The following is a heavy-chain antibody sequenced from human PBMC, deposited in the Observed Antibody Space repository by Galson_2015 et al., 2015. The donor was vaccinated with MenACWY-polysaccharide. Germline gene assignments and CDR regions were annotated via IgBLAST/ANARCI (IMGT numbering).Heavy chain of an antibody. D-gene: IGHD3-3*02. V-gene: IGHV3-74*01. J-gene: IGHJ2*01. CDR2: INSDGSST. CDR3: ARILSRARLDL. Sequence: SLRLSCAASGFTFNSYWMHWVRQVPGKGLVWVSLINSDGSSTNYADSVKGRFTISRDNGKDTLYLQMNSLRAEDTAVYYCARILSRARLDLWGRGTLVTVSS. CDR1: GFTFNSYW.